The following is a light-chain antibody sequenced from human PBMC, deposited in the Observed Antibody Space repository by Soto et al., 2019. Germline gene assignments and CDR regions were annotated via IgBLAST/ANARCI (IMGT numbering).Light chain of an antibody. CDR3: QQYSSIWT. J-gene: IGKJ5*01. Sequence: DIQMTQSPHTLSEYVGDRVTLTSRASQRIRTWLAWYQQKPGKAPXILIYDASILQSGVPSRFSGNASGTDFTLTINSLQPDDFATYYCQQYSSIWTFGQGTRLEI. V-gene: IGKV1-5*01. CDR1: QRIRTW. CDR2: DAS.